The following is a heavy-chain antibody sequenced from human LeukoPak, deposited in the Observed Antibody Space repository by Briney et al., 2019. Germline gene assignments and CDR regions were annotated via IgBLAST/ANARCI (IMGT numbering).Heavy chain of an antibody. J-gene: IGHJ4*02. V-gene: IGHV3-30*18. Sequence: PGGSLRLSRAASGFTFSSYGMHWVRQAPGKGLEWVAVISYDGSNKYYADSVKGRFTISRDNSKNTLYLQMNSLRAEDTAVYYCAKGGITVPHWGQGTLVTVSS. D-gene: IGHD3-10*01. CDR3: AKGGITVPH. CDR1: GFTFSSYG. CDR2: ISYDGSNK.